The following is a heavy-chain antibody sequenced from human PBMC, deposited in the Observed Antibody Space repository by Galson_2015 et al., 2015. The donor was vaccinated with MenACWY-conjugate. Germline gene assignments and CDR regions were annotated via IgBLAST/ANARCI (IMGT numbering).Heavy chain of an antibody. CDR2: IDSGDRT. D-gene: IGHD3-10*01. CDR3: LRESYYDGVIGGFDY. CDR1: GFTVSNLY. V-gene: IGHV3-66*02. Sequence: SLRLSCAASGFTVSNLYMTWVRQAPGKGLECVAIIDSGDRTYYSDSVKGRFTISRDNSKNTLYLQLNSLKSEDTAIYFCLRESYYDGVIGGFDYWGQGTLVTVSS. J-gene: IGHJ4*02.